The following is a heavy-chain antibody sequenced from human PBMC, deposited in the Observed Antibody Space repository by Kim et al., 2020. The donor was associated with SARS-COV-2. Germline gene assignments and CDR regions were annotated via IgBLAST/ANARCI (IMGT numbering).Heavy chain of an antibody. D-gene: IGHD4-17*01. CDR3: ASWTTVVTPYYFDY. Sequence: NPTLKGRVTISVDTSKTQFSLKLSSVTAADTAVYYCASWTTVVTPYYFDYWGQGTLVTVSS. J-gene: IGHJ4*02. V-gene: IGHV4-39*07.